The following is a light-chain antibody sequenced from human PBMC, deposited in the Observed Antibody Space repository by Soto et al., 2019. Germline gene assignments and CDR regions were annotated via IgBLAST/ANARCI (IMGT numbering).Light chain of an antibody. Sequence: QSVLTQPRSVSGSPGQSVTISCTGTSSVIGAYNYVSWYQHHPGKAHKVMIYDVSKRPSGVPDRFSGSKSGNTASLIISGLQAEDEADYYCCSYAGSYTYIFGSGTKVTVL. CDR2: DVS. J-gene: IGLJ1*01. CDR1: SSVIGAYNY. CDR3: CSYAGSYTYI. V-gene: IGLV2-11*01.